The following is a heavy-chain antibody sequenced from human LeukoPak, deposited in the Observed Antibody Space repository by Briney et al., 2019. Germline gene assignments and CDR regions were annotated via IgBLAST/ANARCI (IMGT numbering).Heavy chain of an antibody. V-gene: IGHV1-8*03. Sequence: ASVKVSCKASGYTFTSYDINWVRQATGQGLEWMGWMNPNSGNTGYAQKFQGRVTTTRNTSISTAYMELSSLRSEDTAVYYCARGRRARHIVGATPNDYWGQGTLVTVSS. CDR1: GYTFTSYD. CDR3: ARGRRARHIVGATPNDY. CDR2: MNPNSGNT. J-gene: IGHJ4*02. D-gene: IGHD1-26*01.